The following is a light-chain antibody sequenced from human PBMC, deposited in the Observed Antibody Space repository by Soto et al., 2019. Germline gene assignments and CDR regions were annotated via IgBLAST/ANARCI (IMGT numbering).Light chain of an antibody. CDR2: AAS. Sequence: DIPLTQSPSFLSASVGDRVTITCRASQAVSSSLAWYQQEPGRAPKLLIYAASTLQSGVPSRFSGGGSGTEFTLTISSLQPEDFATYYCQQLNTYPLTFGGGTKVGIK. CDR3: QQLNTYPLT. V-gene: IGKV1-9*01. CDR1: QAVSSS. J-gene: IGKJ4*01.